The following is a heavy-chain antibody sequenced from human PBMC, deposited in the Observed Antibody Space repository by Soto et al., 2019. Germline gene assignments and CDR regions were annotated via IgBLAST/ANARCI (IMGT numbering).Heavy chain of an antibody. CDR3: ARQGYCHDVGYYYVMYV. V-gene: IGHV5-10-1*01. D-gene: IGHD5-18*01. J-gene: IGHJ6*02. CDR1: GYSFTTYW. CDR2: IDPSDSYT. Sequence: EALKISCKGSGYSFTTYWISWVRQIPGKSLEWMGRIDPSDSYTNYSPSFQGHVTISADKSISTAYLQWSSLKASDTAMYYCARQGYCHDVGYYYVMYVWGQRTTVTVS.